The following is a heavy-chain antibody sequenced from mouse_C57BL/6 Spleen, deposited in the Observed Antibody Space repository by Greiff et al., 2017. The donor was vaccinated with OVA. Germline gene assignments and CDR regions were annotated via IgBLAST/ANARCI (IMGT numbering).Heavy chain of an antibody. V-gene: IGHV1-63*01. D-gene: IGHD3-2*02. CDR3: ARRITAQATGFDY. Sequence: VQLQQSGAELVRPGTSVKMSCKASGYTFTNYWIGWAKQRPGHGLEWIGDIYPGGGYTNYNEKFKGKATLTADKSSSTAYMQFSSLTSEDSAIYYCARRITAQATGFDYWGQGTTLTVSS. CDR1: GYTFTNYW. CDR2: IYPGGGYT. J-gene: IGHJ2*01.